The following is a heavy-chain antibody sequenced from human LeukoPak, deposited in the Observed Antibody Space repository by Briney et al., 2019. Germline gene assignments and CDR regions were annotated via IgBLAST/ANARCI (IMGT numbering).Heavy chain of an antibody. D-gene: IGHD3-3*01. Sequence: ASVKVSCKASGYTFTGYYMHWVRQAPGQGLEWMGWINPNSGGTNYAQKFQGRVTMTRDTSISTAYMELSRLRSHDTAVYYCARVDDFWSGYWVDYWGQGTLVTVSS. CDR2: INPNSGGT. J-gene: IGHJ4*02. V-gene: IGHV1-2*02. CDR3: ARVDDFWSGYWVDY. CDR1: GYTFTGYY.